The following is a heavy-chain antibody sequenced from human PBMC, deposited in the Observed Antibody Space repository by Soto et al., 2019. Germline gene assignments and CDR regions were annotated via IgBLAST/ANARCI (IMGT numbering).Heavy chain of an antibody. CDR1: GGSFSGYY. Sequence: SETLSLTCAVYGGSFSGYYWSWIRQPPGKGLEWIGEINHSGSTNYNPSLKSRVTISVDTSKNQFSLKLSSVTAADTAVYYCARGPAVLWFGSRNNFDYWGQGTLVTVSS. D-gene: IGHD3-10*01. CDR2: INHSGST. J-gene: IGHJ4*02. V-gene: IGHV4-34*01. CDR3: ARGPAVLWFGSRNNFDY.